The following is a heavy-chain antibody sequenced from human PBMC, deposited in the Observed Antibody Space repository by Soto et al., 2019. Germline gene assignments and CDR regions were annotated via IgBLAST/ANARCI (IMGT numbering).Heavy chain of an antibody. J-gene: IGHJ4*02. D-gene: IGHD2-15*01. CDR3: ARATNPYCSGGSCYHRDFDY. Sequence: ASVKVSCKASGYTFTSYDINWVRQATGQGLEWMGWMNPNSGNTGYAQKFQGRVTMTRNTSISTAYMELSSLRSEDTAVYYCARATNPYCSGGSCYHRDFDYWGQGTLVNVSS. CDR1: GYTFTSYD. CDR2: MNPNSGNT. V-gene: IGHV1-8*01.